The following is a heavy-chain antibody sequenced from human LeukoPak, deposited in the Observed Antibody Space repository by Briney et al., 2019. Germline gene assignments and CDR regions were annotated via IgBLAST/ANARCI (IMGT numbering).Heavy chain of an antibody. D-gene: IGHD5-12*01. CDR1: GFTFSDPW. Sequence: GGSLRLSCAASGFTFSDPWMGWVRQAPGKGLEWVGRIKSTADGGATDYAAAVQGRFTISRDDSKDNLYLQMNSLKTEDTAVYYCTTYGGYEGLSDHWGQGTLVTVSS. CDR2: IKSTADGGAT. J-gene: IGHJ5*02. CDR3: TTYGGYEGLSDH. V-gene: IGHV3-15*01.